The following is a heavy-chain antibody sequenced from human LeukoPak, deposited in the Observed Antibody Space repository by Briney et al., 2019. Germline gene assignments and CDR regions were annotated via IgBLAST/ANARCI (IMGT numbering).Heavy chain of an antibody. CDR1: GFIFRNYA. J-gene: IGHJ2*01. CDR3: ARDSRHCSGGSCYSNWYFDL. V-gene: IGHV3-48*02. D-gene: IGHD2-15*01. Sequence: PGRSLRLSCAASGFIFRNYAMNWVRQAPGKGLEWVSYISSSSSTIYYADSVKGRFTISRDNAKNSLYLQMNSLRDEDTAVYYCARDSRHCSGGSCYSNWYFDLWGRGTLVTVSS. CDR2: ISSSSSTI.